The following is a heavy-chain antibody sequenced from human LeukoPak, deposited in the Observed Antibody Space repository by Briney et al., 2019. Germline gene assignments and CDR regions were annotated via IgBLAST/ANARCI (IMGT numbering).Heavy chain of an antibody. CDR1: GGSISSSSYY. CDR3: ARELKNYFDY. CDR2: IYYSGST. Sequence: SETLSLTCTVSGGSISSSSYYWGWIRQPPGKGLEWIGSIYYSGSTYYNPSLKSRVTISVDTSKNQFSLKLSSVTAADTAVYYCARELKNYFDYWGQGTLVTVSS. V-gene: IGHV4-39*07. J-gene: IGHJ4*02.